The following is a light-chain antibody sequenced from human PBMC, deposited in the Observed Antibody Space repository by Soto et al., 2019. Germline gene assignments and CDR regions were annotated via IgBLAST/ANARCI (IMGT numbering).Light chain of an antibody. CDR1: QSVGNNY. CDR2: GAS. J-gene: IGKJ1*01. Sequence: EIVLTQSPGTLSLSPGERATLSCRASQSVGNNYLAWYQQKPGQAPRLLIYGASSRATGIPDRFSGSGSGTDFTLTISRLEPEDFAVYYCQQYGSSLRTFGQGTKVEIK. CDR3: QQYGSSLRT. V-gene: IGKV3-20*01.